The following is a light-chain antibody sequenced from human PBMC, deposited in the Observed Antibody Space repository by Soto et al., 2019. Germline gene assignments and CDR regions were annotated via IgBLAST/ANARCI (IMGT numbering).Light chain of an antibody. CDR2: DAS. CDR3: QQRSNWLT. J-gene: IGKJ4*01. CDR1: QSVSSN. Sequence: EIVMTQSPATLSVSPGERATLSCRASQSVSSNLAWYQQKPGQAPRLLISDASTRATGIPVRFSGSGSGTEFTLSISSLQSEDFAVYYCQQRSNWLTFGGGTKVDIK. V-gene: IGKV3-15*01.